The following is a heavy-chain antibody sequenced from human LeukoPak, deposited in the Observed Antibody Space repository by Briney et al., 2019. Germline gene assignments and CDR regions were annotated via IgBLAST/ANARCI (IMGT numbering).Heavy chain of an antibody. Sequence: GGSLRLSCAASGFTVSANYMTWVRQAPGKGLEWVSVIYSGGSTYYADSVKGRFTISRDNSKNTLYLQMYSLRAEDTAVYYCARGISIAAAGGYYMDVWGKGTTVTVSS. J-gene: IGHJ6*03. CDR3: ARGISIAAAGGYYMDV. D-gene: IGHD6-13*01. CDR1: GFTVSANY. V-gene: IGHV3-53*01. CDR2: IYSGGST.